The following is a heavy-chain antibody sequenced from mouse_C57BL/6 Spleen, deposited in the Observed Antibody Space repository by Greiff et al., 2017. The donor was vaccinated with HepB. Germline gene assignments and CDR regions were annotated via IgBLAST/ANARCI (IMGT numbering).Heavy chain of an antibody. D-gene: IGHD1-1*01. J-gene: IGHJ4*01. V-gene: IGHV1-55*01. CDR1: GYTFTSYW. CDR3: ARGCNYYGSSYAMDY. CDR2: IYPGSGST. Sequence: QVQLKESGAELVKPGASVKMSCKASGYTFTSYWITWVKQRPGQGLEWIGDIYPGSGSTNYNEKFKSKATLTVDTSSSTAYMQLSSLTSEDSAVYYCARGCNYYGSSYAMDYWGQGTSVTVSS.